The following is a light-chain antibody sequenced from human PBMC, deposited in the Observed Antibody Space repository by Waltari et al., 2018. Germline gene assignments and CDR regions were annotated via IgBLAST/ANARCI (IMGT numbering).Light chain of an antibody. CDR2: WAS. Sequence: DIVMTQSPDSLAVSLGERATINCKSTQNVLFSSNNKNYLAWYQQKSGQPPKLLVYWASTREAGVPDRISGSGSGTDFTLTISSLQAEDVAVYYCQQYYSIPFTFGQGTKVEIK. V-gene: IGKV4-1*01. J-gene: IGKJ2*01. CDR3: QQYYSIPFT. CDR1: QNVLFSSNNKNY.